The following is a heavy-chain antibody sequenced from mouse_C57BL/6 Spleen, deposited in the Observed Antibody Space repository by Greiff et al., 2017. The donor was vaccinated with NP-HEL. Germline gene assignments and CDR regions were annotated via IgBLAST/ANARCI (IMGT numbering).Heavy chain of an antibody. CDR1: GFTFSDAW. CDR3: TGDSSGEINYYAMDY. CDR2: ISNKANNHAT. Sequence: EVQLVESGGGLVQPGGSMKLSCAASGFTFSDAWMDWVRQSPEKGLEWVAEISNKANNHATYYAVSVKGRFTISRDYTKSSDYLQINSLRAESTGIYYCTGDSSGEINYYAMDYWGQGTSVTVSS. D-gene: IGHD3-2*02. J-gene: IGHJ4*01. V-gene: IGHV6-6*01.